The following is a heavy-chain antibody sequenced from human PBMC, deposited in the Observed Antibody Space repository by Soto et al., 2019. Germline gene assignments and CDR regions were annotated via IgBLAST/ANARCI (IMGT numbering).Heavy chain of an antibody. J-gene: IGHJ5*02. V-gene: IGHV1-69*13. D-gene: IGHD3-3*01. CDR3: ARGQRFSDWFDP. CDR1: GGTFSSYA. CDR2: IIPIFGTA. Sequence: GASVKVSCKASGGTFSSYAISWVRQAPGQGLEWMGGIIPIFGTANYAQKFQGRVTITADESTSTAYMELSSLRLTSVTAADTAVYYCARGQRFSDWFDPWGQGTLVTVSS.